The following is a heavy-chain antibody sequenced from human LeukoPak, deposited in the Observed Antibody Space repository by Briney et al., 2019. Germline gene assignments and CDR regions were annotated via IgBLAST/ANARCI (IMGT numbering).Heavy chain of an antibody. CDR3: AKAGGYGDYVWDP. V-gene: IGHV4-61*01. D-gene: IGHD4-17*01. CDR1: GGSVSSGSYY. J-gene: IGHJ5*02. CDR2: IYYTGST. Sequence: PSGTLSLTCTVSGGSVSSGSYYWSWIRQPPGKGLEWIGFIYYTGSTKYNPSLKSRVTMSADTSKNQFSLKLRSVTAADTAVYYCAKAGGYGDYVWDPWGQGTLVTVSS.